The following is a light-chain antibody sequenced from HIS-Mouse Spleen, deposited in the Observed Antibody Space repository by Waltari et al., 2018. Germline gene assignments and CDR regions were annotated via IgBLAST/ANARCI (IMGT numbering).Light chain of an antibody. CDR3: QQYYSTPLT. CDR1: QSVLYSSNNKNY. V-gene: IGKV4-1*01. CDR2: WAS. J-gene: IGKJ4*01. Sequence: DIVMTQSPDSLAVSLGERATINCKSSQSVLYSSNNKNYLAWYQQKPGQPPKLRIYWASTRASGVPDRFSGSGSGTDFTLTISSLQAEDVAVYYCQQYYSTPLTFGGGTKVEIK.